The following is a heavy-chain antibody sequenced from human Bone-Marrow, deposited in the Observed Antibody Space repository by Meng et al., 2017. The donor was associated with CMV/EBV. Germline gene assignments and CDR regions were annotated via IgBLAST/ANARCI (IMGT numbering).Heavy chain of an antibody. CDR3: ARAVLRFLEWPSDYYYGMDV. CDR1: GGTFSSYA. J-gene: IGHJ6*02. Sequence: SVKVSCKASGGTFSSYAISWVRQAHGQGLEWMGGIIPILGIANYAQKFQGRVTITADKSTSTAYMELSSLRSEDTAVYYCARAVLRFLEWPSDYYYGMDVWGQGTTVTVSS. V-gene: IGHV1-69*10. D-gene: IGHD3-3*01. CDR2: IIPILGIA.